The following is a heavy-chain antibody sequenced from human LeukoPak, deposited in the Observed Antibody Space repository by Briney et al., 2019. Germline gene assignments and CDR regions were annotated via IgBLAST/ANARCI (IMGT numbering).Heavy chain of an antibody. Sequence: GASVKVSCKASGGTFSSYAINWVRQATGQGLEWMGWMNPNSGNTGYAQKFQGRVTMTRNTSISTAYMELSSLRSEDTAVYYCARGAVVVAATHIYYYYGMDVWGQGTTVTVSS. CDR2: MNPNSGNT. CDR3: ARGAVVVAATHIYYYYGMDV. J-gene: IGHJ6*02. CDR1: GGTFSSYA. D-gene: IGHD2-15*01. V-gene: IGHV1-8*02.